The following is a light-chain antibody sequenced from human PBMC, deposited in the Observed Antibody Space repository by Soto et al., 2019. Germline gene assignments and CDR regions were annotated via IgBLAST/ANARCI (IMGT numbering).Light chain of an antibody. CDR3: QQYGTSPDT. CDR2: GAS. J-gene: IGKJ5*01. Sequence: ENVLTQSPGTLPLSPGERATLSCRASQSIRNTYLAWYQQKPGQAPRLLIYGASNRATGIPDRFSGSGSGTDFTLTISRLEPEDFAVYYCQQYGTSPDTFGQGTRLEI. V-gene: IGKV3-20*01. CDR1: QSIRNTY.